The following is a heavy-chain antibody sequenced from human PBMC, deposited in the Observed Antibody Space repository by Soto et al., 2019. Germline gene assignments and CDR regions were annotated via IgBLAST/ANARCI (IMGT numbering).Heavy chain of an antibody. J-gene: IGHJ4*02. CDR1: GFSITNTW. D-gene: IGHD3-3*01. Sequence: EVQLVESGGGLVQPGGSLRLSCAASGFSITNTWMHWVRQAPGKGLEWVGRVKSKADGGTADYAAPVKGRFTVSRDDSKNTQYLQMNSLKMADTAVYYCNSYPDFWGGHTPLWGQGNLVTVSS. CDR2: VKSKADGGTA. V-gene: IGHV3-15*07. CDR3: NSYPDFWGGHTPL.